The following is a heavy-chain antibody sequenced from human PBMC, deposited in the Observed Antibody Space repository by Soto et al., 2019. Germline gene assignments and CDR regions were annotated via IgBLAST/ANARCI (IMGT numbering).Heavy chain of an antibody. D-gene: IGHD6-6*01. V-gene: IGHV3-11*01. CDR1: GFTLSDYY. J-gene: IGHJ3*02. Sequence: GGSLRLSCAASGFTLSDYYMSWIRQAPGKGLEWVSYISSSSSTIYYADSVKGRFTISRDNAKNSLYLQMNSLRAEDTAVYYCARDAPDIAARLADAFDIWGQGTMVTVSS. CDR2: ISSSSSTI. CDR3: ARDAPDIAARLADAFDI.